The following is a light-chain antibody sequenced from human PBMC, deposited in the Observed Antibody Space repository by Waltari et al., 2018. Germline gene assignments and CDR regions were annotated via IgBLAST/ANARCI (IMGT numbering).Light chain of an antibody. CDR2: ASS. V-gene: IGKV3-15*01. J-gene: IGKJ4*01. CDR3: QQYNNWPLT. CDR1: QSVDSQ. Sequence: EIVMTQSPAALSVSQGERVNLSRRASQSVDSQLAWYQQKPGQAPRLLIYASSTRATGIPARVSGGGSGTEFTLTISSLQSEDFAVYYCQQYNNWPLTFGGGTKVEIK.